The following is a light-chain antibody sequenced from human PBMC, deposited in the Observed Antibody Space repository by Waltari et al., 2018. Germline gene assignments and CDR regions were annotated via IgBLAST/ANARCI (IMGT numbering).Light chain of an antibody. CDR1: QGLRHTTGYDY. Sequence: DIVMTQSPLSLPVTPGEPASISCRSSQGLRHTTGYDYLDWYLQKPGQSPQLLIYLGSNRASGVPDRFTCSGSGTDFTLKISRVEAEYVGVYYCMQALQTPYTFGHGTKLEIK. CDR2: LGS. J-gene: IGKJ2*01. V-gene: IGKV2-28*01. CDR3: MQALQTPYT.